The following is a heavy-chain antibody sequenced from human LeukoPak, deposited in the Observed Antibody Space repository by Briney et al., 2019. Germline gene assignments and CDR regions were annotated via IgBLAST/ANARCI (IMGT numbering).Heavy chain of an antibody. J-gene: IGHJ4*02. CDR1: GGSISSGGYS. Sequence: TQTLSLTCAVSGGSISSGGYSWSWIRQPPGKGLEWIGYIYHGGSTYYNPSLKSRVTISVDRSKNQFSLKLSSVTAADTAVYYCATLGSVDYWGQGTLVTVSS. V-gene: IGHV4-30-2*01. D-gene: IGHD5-12*01. CDR3: ATLGSVDY. CDR2: IYHGGST.